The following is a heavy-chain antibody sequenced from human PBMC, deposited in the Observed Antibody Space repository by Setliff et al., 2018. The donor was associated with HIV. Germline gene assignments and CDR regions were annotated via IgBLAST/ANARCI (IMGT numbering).Heavy chain of an antibody. V-gene: IGHV1-2*02. CDR2: INPNSGDK. D-gene: IGHD3-3*01. CDR1: AYTFTAYY. Sequence: ASVKVSCKASAYTFTAYYIHWVRQAPGQGLEWMGCINPNSGDKNYEQRFRGRLTMTRDTSISTAYMGLGSLTSDDTAVYYCARARHAERFGEGDAFDIWGQGTMVTVSS. CDR3: ARARHAERFGEGDAFDI. J-gene: IGHJ3*02.